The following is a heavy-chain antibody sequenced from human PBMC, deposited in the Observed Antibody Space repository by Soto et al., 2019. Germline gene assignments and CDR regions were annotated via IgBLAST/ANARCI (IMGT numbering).Heavy chain of an antibody. V-gene: IGHV1-46*01. CDR1: GYIFTAYS. CDR3: AREENCSDGICYSEYFQR. D-gene: IGHD2-15*01. CDR2: VNPSGGST. J-gene: IGHJ1*01. Sequence: GASLQVSCKASGYIFTAYSMHWVQQAPGQGLERMGVVNPSGGSTNYAQKFQGRITMTRDTSTSTVYMDLSSLTSEDTAVYYCAREENCSDGICYSEYFQRWGQGTLVTVSS.